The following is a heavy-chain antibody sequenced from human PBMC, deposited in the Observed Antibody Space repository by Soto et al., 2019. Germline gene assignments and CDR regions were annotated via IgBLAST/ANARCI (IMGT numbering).Heavy chain of an antibody. J-gene: IGHJ4*02. CDR3: ARRYGGILAF. V-gene: IGHV4-59*08. CDR2: IYYSGST. Sequence: SETLSLTCTVSGGSISSYYWSWIRQPPGKGLEWIGYIYYSGSTNYNPSLKSRVTISVDTSKNQFSLKLSSVTAADTAVYYCARRYGGILAFWGRRILVTVSS. CDR1: GGSISSYY. D-gene: IGHD4-17*01.